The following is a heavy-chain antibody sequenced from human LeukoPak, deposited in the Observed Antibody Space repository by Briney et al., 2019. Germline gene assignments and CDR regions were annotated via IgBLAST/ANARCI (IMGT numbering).Heavy chain of an antibody. V-gene: IGHV4-61*02. D-gene: IGHD3-3*01. CDR2: IYTRGST. Sequence: PSETLSLTCTVSGGSISSGSYYWSWIRQPAGKGLEWIGRIYTRGSTNYNPSLKSRVTISVDTSKNQFSLKLSSVTAADTAVYYCARGRDYDFWSGDWYFQHWGQGTLVTVSS. CDR3: ARGRDYDFWSGDWYFQH. CDR1: GGSISSGSYY. J-gene: IGHJ1*01.